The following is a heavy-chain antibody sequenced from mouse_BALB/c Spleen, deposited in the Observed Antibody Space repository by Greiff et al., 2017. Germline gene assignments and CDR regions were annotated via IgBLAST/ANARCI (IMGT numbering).Heavy chain of an antibody. CDR3: ASKWFAS. Sequence: VQLQQSGAELAKPGASVKMSCKASGYTFTSYWMHWVKQRPGQSLEWIGYINPSTGYTEYNQKFKDKATLTADKSSSTAYMQLSSLTSEDSAVYLCASKWFASWGKGTLVTVSA. J-gene: IGHJ3*01. CDR1: GYTFTSYW. CDR2: INPSTGYT. V-gene: IGHV1-7*01.